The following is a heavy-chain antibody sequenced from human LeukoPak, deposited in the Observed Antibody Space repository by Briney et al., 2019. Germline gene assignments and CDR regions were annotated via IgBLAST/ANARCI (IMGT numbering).Heavy chain of an antibody. J-gene: IGHJ4*02. Sequence: GGSLRLSCAASGFTFSTYNMNWVRQAPGKGLEWVSSITSSSTYIYYADSVKGRFTISRDNAKNSLYLQMNSLRAEDTAVYYCALGPTDDYWGQGTLVTVSS. CDR2: ITSSSTYI. V-gene: IGHV3-21*01. CDR1: GFTFSTYN. D-gene: IGHD4-11*01. CDR3: ALGPTDDY.